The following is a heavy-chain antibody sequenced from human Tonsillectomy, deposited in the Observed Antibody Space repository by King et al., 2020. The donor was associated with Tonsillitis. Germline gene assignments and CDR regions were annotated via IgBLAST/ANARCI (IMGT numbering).Heavy chain of an antibody. CDR1: GGSFSGYY. Sequence: VQLQQWGAGLLKPSETLSLTCTVYGGSFSGYYWSWIRQPPGKGLEWIGEINHSGSTNYNPSLKSRVTLSVDTSKNQFSLKMSSVTAADTAVYYCARGFYYDSSGYYYGYWNFDLWGRGTLVTVSS. CDR2: INHSGST. D-gene: IGHD3-22*01. J-gene: IGHJ2*01. V-gene: IGHV4-34*01. CDR3: ARGFYYDSSGYYYGYWNFDL.